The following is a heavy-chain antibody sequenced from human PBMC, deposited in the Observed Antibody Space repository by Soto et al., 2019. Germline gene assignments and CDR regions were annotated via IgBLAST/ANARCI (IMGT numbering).Heavy chain of an antibody. D-gene: IGHD6-19*01. CDR2: INQSGST. CDR1: GGSFSGYY. J-gene: IGHJ6*02. CDR3: ARDPRSGWFTYGMDV. Sequence: SETLSLTCAVYGGSFSGYYWSWIRQPPGKGLEWIGEINQSGSTNYNPSLKSRVTISVDTSKNQFSLKLSSVTAADTAVYYCARDPRSGWFTYGMDVWGQGTTVTVSS. V-gene: IGHV4-34*01.